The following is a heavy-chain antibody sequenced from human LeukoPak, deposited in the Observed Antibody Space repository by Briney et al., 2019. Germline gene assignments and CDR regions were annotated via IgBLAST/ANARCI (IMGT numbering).Heavy chain of an antibody. J-gene: IGHJ4*02. V-gene: IGHV4-39*01. CDR3: ARGRDSSGYYGRRYYFDY. CDR1: GGSTSSSSYY. D-gene: IGHD3-22*01. Sequence: SETLSLTCTVSGGSTSSSSYYWGWIRQPPGKGLEWIGNIYYSGSTYYNPSLRSRVTISVDTSKNQFSLKLSSVTAADTAVYYCARGRDSSGYYGRRYYFDYWGQGTLVTVSS. CDR2: IYYSGST.